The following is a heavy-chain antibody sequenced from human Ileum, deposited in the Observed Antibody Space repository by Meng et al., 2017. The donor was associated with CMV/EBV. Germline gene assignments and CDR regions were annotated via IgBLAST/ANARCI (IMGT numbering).Heavy chain of an antibody. V-gene: IGHV4-39*07. CDR2: IYYTGRT. Sequence: SETLSLTCTVSGGSISSSFQYWGWILQPPGKGLEWIGSIYYTGRTYYNPSLKSRVTISVDTSKNQFSLRLKSVTIADTAVYYCARDRNYYSLGMDVWGQGTMVTVSS. CDR1: GGSISSSFQY. D-gene: IGHD3-10*01. J-gene: IGHJ6*02. CDR3: ARDRNYYSLGMDV.